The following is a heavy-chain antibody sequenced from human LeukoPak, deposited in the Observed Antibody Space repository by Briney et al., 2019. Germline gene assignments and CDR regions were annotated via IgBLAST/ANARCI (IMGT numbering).Heavy chain of an antibody. V-gene: IGHV3-30*18. CDR3: AKDHRKSGGWLQFGALLY. J-gene: IGHJ4*02. CDR2: ISYDGSNK. CDR1: GFPFSSYG. Sequence: GSLRLSFAASGFPFSSYGMHWVRQAPGKGLEWVAVISYDGSNKYYADSVKGRFTISRDNSKNTLYLQMNSLRAEDTAVYYCAKDHRKSGGWLQFGALLYWGQGTLVTVSS. D-gene: IGHD5-24*01.